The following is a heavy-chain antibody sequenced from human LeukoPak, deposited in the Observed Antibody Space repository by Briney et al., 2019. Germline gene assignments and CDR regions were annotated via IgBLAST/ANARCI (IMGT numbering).Heavy chain of an antibody. V-gene: IGHV3-66*03. CDR1: GFTVSSNY. CDR2: IYSCGRT. CDR3: AREIITIFGVVIIRYFDY. D-gene: IGHD3-3*01. Sequence: PGGSRRLACAASGFTVSSNYMSWVRQATGKGLEWVTVIYSCGRTYYQDSVKGRFTNSRDNSKNTLYLQMNSLRAEDKAVYYCAREIITIFGVVIIRYFDYWGQGTLVTVSS. J-gene: IGHJ4*02.